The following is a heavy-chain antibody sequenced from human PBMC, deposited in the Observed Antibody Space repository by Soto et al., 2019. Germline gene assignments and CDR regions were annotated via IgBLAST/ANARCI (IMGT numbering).Heavy chain of an antibody. CDR1: GGSISSYY. Sequence: SETLSLTCTVSGGSISSYYWSWIRQPPGKGLEWIGYIYYSGSTNYNPSLKSRVTISVDXXXXXXXXXXXXXXXXXXXXXXXAXGDIAAAGPLGYYGMDVWGQGTTVTVSS. D-gene: IGHD6-13*01. V-gene: IGHV4-59*01. CDR3: AXGDIAAAGPLGYYGMDV. J-gene: IGHJ6*02. CDR2: IYYSGST.